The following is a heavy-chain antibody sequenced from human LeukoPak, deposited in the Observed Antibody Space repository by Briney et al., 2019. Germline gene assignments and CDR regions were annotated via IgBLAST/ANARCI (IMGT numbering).Heavy chain of an antibody. V-gene: IGHV3-66*01. Sequence: GGSLRLSCAASGFTVSSNYMSWVRQAPGKGLEWVSVIYSGGSTYYADSVKGRFTISRDNSKNTLYLQMNSLRAEDTAVYYCARDISSSWYGGDYWGQGTLVTVSS. CDR2: IYSGGST. CDR3: ARDISSSWYGGDY. CDR1: GFTVSSNY. D-gene: IGHD6-13*01. J-gene: IGHJ4*02.